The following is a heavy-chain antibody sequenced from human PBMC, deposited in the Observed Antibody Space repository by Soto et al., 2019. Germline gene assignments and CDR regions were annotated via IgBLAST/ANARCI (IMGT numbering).Heavy chain of an antibody. Sequence: SQTLSLTCAISGDSVSSNSAAWNWIRQSPSRGLEWLGRTYYRSKWYNDYAVSVKSRITINPDTSKNQFSLQLNSVTPEDTAVYYCARGPQGSCSGGSCGMDVWGQGTTVTVSS. V-gene: IGHV6-1*01. CDR1: GDSVSSNSAA. D-gene: IGHD2-15*01. CDR3: ARGPQGSCSGGSCGMDV. CDR2: TYYRSKWYN. J-gene: IGHJ6*02.